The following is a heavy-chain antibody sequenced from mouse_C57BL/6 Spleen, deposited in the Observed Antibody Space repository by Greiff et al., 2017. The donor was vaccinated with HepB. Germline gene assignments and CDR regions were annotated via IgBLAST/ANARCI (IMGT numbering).Heavy chain of an antibody. J-gene: IGHJ4*01. V-gene: IGHV1-42*01. Sequence: VQLQQSGPELVKPGASVKISCKASGYSFTGYYMNWVKQSPEQSLEWIGEINPSTGGTTYNQKFKAKATLTVDKSSSTAYMQLKSLTSEDSAVYYCARPGNVWGAMDYWGQGTSVTVSS. D-gene: IGHD2-10*02. CDR3: ARPGNVWGAMDY. CDR1: GYSFTGYY. CDR2: INPSTGGT.